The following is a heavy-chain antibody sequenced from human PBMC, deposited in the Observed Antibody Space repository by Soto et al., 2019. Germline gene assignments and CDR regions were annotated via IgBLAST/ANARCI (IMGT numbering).Heavy chain of an antibody. CDR2: ISGSGGST. CDR1: GFTFSSYA. V-gene: IGHV3-23*01. D-gene: IGHD4-17*01. CDR3: AKPYGDYGGSAFDI. Sequence: PRASLRLSSAASGFTFSSYAMSWVRQAPGKGLEWVSAISGSGGSTYYADSVKGRFTISRDNSKNTLYLQMNSLRAEDTAVYYCAKPYGDYGGSAFDIWGQGTMVTVSS. J-gene: IGHJ3*02.